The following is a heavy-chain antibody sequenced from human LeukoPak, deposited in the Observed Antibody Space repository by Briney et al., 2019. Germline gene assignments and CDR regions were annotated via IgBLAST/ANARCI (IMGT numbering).Heavy chain of an antibody. CDR1: GFTFSSYA. Sequence: GGSLRLSCAASGFTFSSYAMSWVRQAPGKGLEWVSAISGSGGSTYYADSVKGRFTISRDNSKNTLYLQMNGLRAEDTAVYYCAKMGRDDFWSGSYMDVWGKGTTVTVSS. J-gene: IGHJ6*03. CDR3: AKMGRDDFWSGSYMDV. D-gene: IGHD3-3*01. CDR2: ISGSGGST. V-gene: IGHV3-23*01.